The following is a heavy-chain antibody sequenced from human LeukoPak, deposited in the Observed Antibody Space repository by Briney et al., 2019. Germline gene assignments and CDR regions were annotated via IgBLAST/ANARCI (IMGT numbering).Heavy chain of an antibody. J-gene: IGHJ6*03. D-gene: IGHD3-3*01. V-gene: IGHV3-21*04. Sequence: GGSLRLSCAASGFTFSSYSMNWVRQAPGKGLEWVSSISGSSSYIYYADSVKGRFTISRDNARNSLFLQMNSLRAEETAVYYCARGSNPLSIFGVVKYYYYYYYMDVWGKGTTVTVSS. CDR2: ISGSSSYI. CDR3: ARGSNPLSIFGVVKYYYYYYYMDV. CDR1: GFTFSSYS.